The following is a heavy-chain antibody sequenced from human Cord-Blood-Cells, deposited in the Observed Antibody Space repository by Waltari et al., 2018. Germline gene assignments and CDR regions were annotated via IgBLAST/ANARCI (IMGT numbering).Heavy chain of an antibody. Sequence: QVQPVQSAAEVKKPAPSVKVSCQASGYTFTSSDINWVRQATGQGLEWMGWMNPNSGNTGYAQKFQGRVTITRNNSIGTAYMELSSLRSEDTAVYYCARGRGSPVHAFDIWGQGTMVTVSS. CDR1: GYTFTSSD. V-gene: IGHV1-8*03. J-gene: IGHJ3*02. D-gene: IGHD1-1*01. CDR2: MNPNSGNT. CDR3: ARGRGSPVHAFDI.